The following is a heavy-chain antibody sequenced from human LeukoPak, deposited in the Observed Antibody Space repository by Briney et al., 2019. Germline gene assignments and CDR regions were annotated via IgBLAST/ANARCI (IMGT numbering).Heavy chain of an antibody. CDR2: ISYDGSNK. V-gene: IGHV3-30*18. CDR1: GFTFSSYG. J-gene: IGHJ4*02. D-gene: IGHD6-19*01. Sequence: GGSLSLSCAASGFTFSSYGMHWVRQAPGKGLEWVAVISYDGSNKYYADSVKGRFTISRDNSKNTLYLQMNSLRAEDTAVYYCAKTPHSSGWYHFDYWGQGTLVTVSS. CDR3: AKTPHSSGWYHFDY.